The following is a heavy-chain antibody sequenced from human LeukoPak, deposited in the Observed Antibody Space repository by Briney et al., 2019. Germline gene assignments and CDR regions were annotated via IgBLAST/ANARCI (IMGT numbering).Heavy chain of an antibody. Sequence: KVSCKASGYSFTSYWIGWVRQMPGKGLEWMGIIYPGDSDTRYSPSFKGQVTISADKSISTAYLQWTSLKGSDTGMYYCARHAGYSSGWYREADYWGQGTLVTVSS. CDR2: IYPGDSDT. CDR3: ARHAGYSSGWYREADY. D-gene: IGHD6-19*01. J-gene: IGHJ4*02. V-gene: IGHV5-51*01. CDR1: GYSFTSYW.